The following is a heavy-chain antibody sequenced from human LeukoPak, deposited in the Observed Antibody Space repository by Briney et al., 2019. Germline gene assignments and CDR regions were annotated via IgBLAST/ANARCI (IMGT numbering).Heavy chain of an antibody. CDR1: GFTFSDYY. Sequence: PGGSLRLSCAASGFTFSDYYMSWIRQAPGKGLQWVSYISSSGSTIYYADSVKGRLTISRDNSKNTLYLQMSSLRVEDTAVYYCAKGGLYCSSTSCGAVDYWGQGTLVTVSS. CDR2: ISSSGSTI. V-gene: IGHV3-11*01. CDR3: AKGGLYCSSTSCGAVDY. D-gene: IGHD2-2*01. J-gene: IGHJ4*02.